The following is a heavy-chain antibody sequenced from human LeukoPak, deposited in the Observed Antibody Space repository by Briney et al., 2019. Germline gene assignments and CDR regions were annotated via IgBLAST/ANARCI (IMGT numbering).Heavy chain of an antibody. D-gene: IGHD2-2*01. J-gene: IGHJ5*02. V-gene: IGHV1-18*01. CDR1: GYTFTSYG. CDR2: ISAYNGNA. Sequence: GASVKVSCTASGYTFTSYGISWVRQAPGQGLEWMGWISAYNGNANYAQKLQGRVTMTTDTSTSTAYMELRSLRADDTAVYYCARERCGTSCYVRWFDPWGQGTLVTVSS. CDR3: ARERCGTSCYVRWFDP.